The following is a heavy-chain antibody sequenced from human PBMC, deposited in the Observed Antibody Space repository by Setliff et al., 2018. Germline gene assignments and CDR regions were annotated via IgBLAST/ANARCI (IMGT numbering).Heavy chain of an antibody. CDR2: IYYSGST. CDR3: ARRYNFWSGYFDY. J-gene: IGHJ4*02. Sequence: SETLSLTCTVSGGSISSSSYYWGWIRQPPGKGLEWIGSIYYSGSTNYNPSLKSRVTISVDTSKNQLSLKLSSVTAADTAVYYCARRYNFWSGYFDYWGQGTLVTVSS. CDR1: GGSISSSSYY. V-gene: IGHV4-39*07. D-gene: IGHD3-3*01.